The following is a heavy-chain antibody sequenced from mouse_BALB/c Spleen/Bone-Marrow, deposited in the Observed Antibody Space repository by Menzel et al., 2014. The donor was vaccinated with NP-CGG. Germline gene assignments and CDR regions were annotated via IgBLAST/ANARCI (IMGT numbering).Heavy chain of an antibody. J-gene: IGHJ2*01. V-gene: IGHV1S81*02. D-gene: IGHD2-1*01. CDR3: ARANFGNYGVY. CDR2: INPSNGRT. Sequence: QVQLQQSGAELVKPGASVKLSCKTSGYTFTSYWIHWVKQRPGQGLEWIGEINPSNGRTSYNEKFKSKATLAVDTSSSKAYMQPSSLTSEDSAVYYCARANFGNYGVYWGQGSTLTVSS. CDR1: GYTFTSYW.